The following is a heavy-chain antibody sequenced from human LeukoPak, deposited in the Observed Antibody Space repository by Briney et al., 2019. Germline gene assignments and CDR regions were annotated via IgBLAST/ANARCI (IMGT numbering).Heavy chain of an antibody. CDR1: GGSISSSSYY. V-gene: IGHV4-61*01. CDR2: IYYSGST. D-gene: IGHD4-23*01. Sequence: PSETLPLTCTVSGGSISSSSYYWNWIRQPPGKGLEWIGDIYYSGSTNYNPSLKSRVTISLDTSKNQFSLKLNSVTAADTAVYYCAREAGSGKNWFDPWGQGTLVTVSS. J-gene: IGHJ5*02. CDR3: AREAGSGKNWFDP.